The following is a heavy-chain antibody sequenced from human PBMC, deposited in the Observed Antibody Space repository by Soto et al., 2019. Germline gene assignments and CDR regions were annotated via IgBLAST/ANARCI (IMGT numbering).Heavy chain of an antibody. Sequence: QVQLVQSGAEVKKPGASLKVSCKASGYTFTSYYIHWVRQAPGQGLEWMGRINPSGGSTTYAQNFRGRITMTRDTSTSTVYMELGSLRSEDTAVYYCARDGDFWRWDYWGQGTLVTVSS. V-gene: IGHV1-46*01. J-gene: IGHJ4*02. D-gene: IGHD3-3*01. CDR1: GYTFTSYY. CDR3: ARDGDFWRWDY. CDR2: INPSGGST.